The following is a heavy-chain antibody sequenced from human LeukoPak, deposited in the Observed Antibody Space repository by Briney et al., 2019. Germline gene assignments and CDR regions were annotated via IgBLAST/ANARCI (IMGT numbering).Heavy chain of an antibody. Sequence: ASVKVSCKPSGYTLTGRYIHWVRQAPGQGLEWMGWINLNSGDTKCAQKFQGRVTMTRDTSINTAYMELTSLTLDDTALYYCTRDSSAGFDPWGQGTLVTVSS. D-gene: IGHD3-10*01. CDR3: TRDSSAGFDP. J-gene: IGHJ5*02. CDR2: INLNSGDT. V-gene: IGHV1-2*02. CDR1: GYTLTGRY.